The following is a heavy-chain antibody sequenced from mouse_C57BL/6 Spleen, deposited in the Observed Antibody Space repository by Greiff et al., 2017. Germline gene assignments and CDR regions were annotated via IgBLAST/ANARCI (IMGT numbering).Heavy chain of an antibody. CDR3: ARGGHSFYFDY. CDR1: GFTFSDYG. V-gene: IGHV5-17*01. Sequence: EVMLVESGGGLVKPGGSLKLSCAASGFTFSDYGMHWVRQAPEKGLEWVAYISSGSSTFYYADTVKGRFTISRDNAKNTLFLQMTSLRSEDTAMYYCARGGHSFYFDYWGQGTTLTVSS. CDR2: ISSGSSTF. J-gene: IGHJ2*01. D-gene: IGHD3-1*01.